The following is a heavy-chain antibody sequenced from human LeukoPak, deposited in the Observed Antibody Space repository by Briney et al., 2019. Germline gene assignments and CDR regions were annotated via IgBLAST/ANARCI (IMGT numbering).Heavy chain of an antibody. CDR2: IWSDGSKK. Sequence: PGGSLKLSCGTSGFTFGHHGFHWVRQAPGKGLEWASVIWSDGSKKDYVDSVKGRFTISRDNSKNTVYLQMNNLRAEDTAVYFCTRDVDTSSHFGRLSWGQGTLVTVSS. CDR3: TRDVDTSSHFGRLS. J-gene: IGHJ5*02. CDR1: GFTFGHHG. V-gene: IGHV3-33*01. D-gene: IGHD3/OR15-3a*01.